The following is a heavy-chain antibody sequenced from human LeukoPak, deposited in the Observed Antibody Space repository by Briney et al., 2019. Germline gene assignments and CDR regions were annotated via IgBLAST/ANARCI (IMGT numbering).Heavy chain of an antibody. V-gene: IGHV4-34*01. D-gene: IGHD4-11*01. CDR1: GGSFSGYY. Sequence: PSETLSLTCAVYGGSFSGYYWSWIRQPPGRGLEWIGEIDHGGSTNYNPSLKSRVTMSVDTSKNQFSLKLSSVTAADTAVYYCASSSRVRQQLVYYWGRGTLVTVSS. J-gene: IGHJ4*02. CDR3: ASSSRVRQQLVYY. CDR2: IDHGGST.